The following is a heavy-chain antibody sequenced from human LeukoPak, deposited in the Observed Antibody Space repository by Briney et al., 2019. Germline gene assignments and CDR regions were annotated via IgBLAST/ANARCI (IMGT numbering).Heavy chain of an antibody. CDR3: TTDGYCSSTSCQY. D-gene: IGHD2-2*01. V-gene: IGHV3-15*01. Sequence: GGSLRLSCAASGFTFSIAWMSWVRQAPGKGLKWVGRIKSKTDGGTTDYAAPVKGRFTISRDDSKNTLYLQMNSLKTEDTAVYYCTTDGYCSSTSCQYWGQGTLVTVSS. CDR2: IKSKTDGGTT. J-gene: IGHJ4*02. CDR1: GFTFSIAW.